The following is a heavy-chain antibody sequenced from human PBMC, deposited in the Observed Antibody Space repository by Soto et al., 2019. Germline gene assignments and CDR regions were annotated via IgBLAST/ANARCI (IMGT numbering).Heavy chain of an antibody. J-gene: IGHJ6*02. CDR3: ARDQAYYDIFYYYYGMDV. D-gene: IGHD3-9*01. CDR1: GYTFTGYY. CDR2: INPNSGGT. V-gene: IGHV1-2*02. Sequence: ASVKVSCKASGYTFTGYYMHWVRQAPGQGLEWMGWINPNSGGTNYAQKFQGRVTMTRDTSISTAYMELSRLRSDDTAVYYCARDQAYYDIFYYYYGMDVWGQGTTVTVSS.